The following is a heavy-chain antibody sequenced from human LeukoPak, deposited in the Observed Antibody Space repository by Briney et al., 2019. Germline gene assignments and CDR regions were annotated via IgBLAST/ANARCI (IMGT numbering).Heavy chain of an antibody. V-gene: IGHV4-34*01. CDR3: ARCDGWKGVYYYGMDV. D-gene: IGHD1-1*01. Sequence: SETLSLTCAVYGGSFSGYYWSWIRQPPGKGLEWIGEINHSGSTNYNPSLKSRVTISVDTSKNQFSLKLSSVTAADTAVYYCARCDGWKGVYYYGMDVWGQGTTVTVSS. CDR2: INHSGST. CDR1: GGSFSGYY. J-gene: IGHJ6*02.